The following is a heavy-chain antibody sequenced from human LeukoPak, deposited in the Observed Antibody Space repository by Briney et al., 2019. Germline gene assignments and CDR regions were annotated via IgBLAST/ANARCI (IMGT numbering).Heavy chain of an antibody. J-gene: IGHJ4*02. CDR3: ARQTTVASDFDY. CDR1: GYSISSGYY. V-gene: IGHV4-38-2*02. D-gene: IGHD4-23*01. Sequence: SETLSLTCTVSGYSISSGYYWGWIRQPPGKGLEWIGSIYHSGSTYYNPSLKSRVTISVDTSKNHFSLKLSSVTAADTAVYYCARQTTVASDFDYWGQGTLVTVSS. CDR2: IYHSGST.